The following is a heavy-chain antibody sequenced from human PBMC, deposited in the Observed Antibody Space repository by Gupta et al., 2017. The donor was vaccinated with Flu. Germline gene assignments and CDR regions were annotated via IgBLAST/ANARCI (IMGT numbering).Heavy chain of an antibody. J-gene: IGHJ4*02. V-gene: IGHV4-39*01. CDR3: ARTSMVAAGQFDY. Sequence: QLQLQASGPGLVKPSETLSLTCTVSGGSISSSSYYWGWIRQPPGKGLEWIGSIYYSGSTYYNPSLKSRVTISVDTSKNQFSLKLSSVTAADTAVYYCARTSMVAAGQFDYWGQGTLVTVSS. D-gene: IGHD2-15*01. CDR2: IYYSGST. CDR1: GGSISSSSYY.